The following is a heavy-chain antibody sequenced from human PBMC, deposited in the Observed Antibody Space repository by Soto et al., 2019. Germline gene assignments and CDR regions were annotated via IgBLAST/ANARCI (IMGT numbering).Heavy chain of an antibody. CDR2: IFSNDEK. Sequence: QVTLKESGPVLVKPTETLTLTCTVSGFSLSNAKMGVSWIRQPPGKALEWLAHIFSNDEKSYTTSLKSRLTISKDTSNSQVVLTMTNIDPVDTATYYCARTVDTTMVFSRFDYWGQGTLVTVSS. CDR3: ARTVDTTMVFSRFDY. CDR1: GFSLSNAKMG. D-gene: IGHD5-18*01. V-gene: IGHV2-26*01. J-gene: IGHJ4*02.